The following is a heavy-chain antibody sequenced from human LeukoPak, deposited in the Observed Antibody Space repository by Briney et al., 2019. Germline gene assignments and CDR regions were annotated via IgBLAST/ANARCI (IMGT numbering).Heavy chain of an antibody. CDR3: AKGPGYSSGWAHSTNFDY. CDR2: IRYDGSNK. D-gene: IGHD6-19*01. Sequence: GGSLRLSCAASGFTFSSYGIHWVRQAPGKGLEWVAFIRYDGSNKYYADSVKGRFTISRDNSKNTLYLQMNSLRAEDTAVYYCAKGPGYSSGWAHSTNFDYWGQGTLVTVSS. V-gene: IGHV3-30*02. J-gene: IGHJ4*02. CDR1: GFTFSSYG.